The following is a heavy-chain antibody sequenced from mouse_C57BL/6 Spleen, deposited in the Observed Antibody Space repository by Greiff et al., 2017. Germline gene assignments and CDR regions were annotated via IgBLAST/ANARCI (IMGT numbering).Heavy chain of an antibody. V-gene: IGHV5-4*01. CDR2: ISDGGSYT. CDR1: GFTFSSYA. D-gene: IGHD2-4*01. J-gene: IGHJ3*01. Sequence: EVQGVESGGGLVKPGGSLKLSCAASGFTFSSYALSWFRQTPEKGLGWVATISDGGSYTYYPDNVKGRFTITRDNAKNNLYLQMSHLKSEDTAMYYCASDLGDYDGRSPFAYWGQGTLVTVSA. CDR3: ASDLGDYDGRSPFAY.